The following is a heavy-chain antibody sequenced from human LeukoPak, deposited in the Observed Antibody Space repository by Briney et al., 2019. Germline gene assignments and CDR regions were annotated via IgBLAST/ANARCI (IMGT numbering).Heavy chain of an antibody. V-gene: IGHV4-39*07. D-gene: IGHD2-8*01. CDR1: GGSFTSNNYY. J-gene: IGHJ4*02. CDR3: ARSRGVPDY. CDR2: INHSGST. Sequence: SETLSLTCTVSGGSFTSNNYYWGWIRQPPGKGLEWIGEINHSGSTNYNPSLKSRVTISVDTSKNQFSLKLSSVTAADTAVYYCARSRGVPDYWGQGTLVTVSS.